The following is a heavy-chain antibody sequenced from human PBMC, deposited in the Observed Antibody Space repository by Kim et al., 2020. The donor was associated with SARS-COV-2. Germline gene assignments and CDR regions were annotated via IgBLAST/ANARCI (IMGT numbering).Heavy chain of an antibody. Sequence: GGSLRLSCAASGFTFSSYSMHWVRQAPGKGLVWVSRINSDGSTTNYADSVKGRFSISRDNAKKTLYLQMNSLRADDTAVYHCAREGTSSNCCHYWGQGTLVTVSS. CDR2: INSDGSTT. D-gene: IGHD2-2*01. V-gene: IGHV3-74*01. CDR1: GFTFSSYS. J-gene: IGHJ4*02. CDR3: AREGTSSNCCHY.